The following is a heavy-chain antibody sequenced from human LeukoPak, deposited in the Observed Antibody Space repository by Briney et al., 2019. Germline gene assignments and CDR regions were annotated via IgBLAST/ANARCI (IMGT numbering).Heavy chain of an antibody. CDR3: ARVFGGSGSYYNGYFDY. CDR2: INAGNGNT. CDR1: GYTFTSYA. D-gene: IGHD3-10*01. Sequence: ASVKVSCKASGYTFTSYAMHWVRQAPGQRLEWMGWINAGNGNTKYSQKFQGRVTITRDTSASTAYMELSSLRSENTAVYYCARVFGGSGSYYNGYFDYWGQGTLVTVSS. V-gene: IGHV1-3*01. J-gene: IGHJ4*02.